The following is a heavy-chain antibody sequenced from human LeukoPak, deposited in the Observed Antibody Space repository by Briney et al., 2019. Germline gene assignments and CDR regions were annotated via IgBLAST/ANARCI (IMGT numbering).Heavy chain of an antibody. CDR3: ARDAGNYRSGGLDY. J-gene: IGHJ4*02. Sequence: PSGTLSLTCSVSGDSIITYYWSWTRQPAGEGLESIGRIYSTGSTNYNPSLKSRVTMSVDTSKNQFSLKLSSVTAADTAVYYCARDAGNYRSGGLDYWGQGTLVTVSS. CDR2: IYSTGST. V-gene: IGHV4-4*07. D-gene: IGHD3-10*01. CDR1: GDSIITYY.